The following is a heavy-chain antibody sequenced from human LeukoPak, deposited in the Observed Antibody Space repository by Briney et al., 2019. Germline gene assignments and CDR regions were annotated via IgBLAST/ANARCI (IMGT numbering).Heavy chain of an antibody. V-gene: IGHV1-2*06. Sequence: VASVKVSCKASGYTFTGYYMHWVRQAPGQGLEWMGRINPNSGGTNYAQKFQGRVTMTRDTSISTAYMELSRLRSDDTAVYYCARDRAIIVGATPGIGYWGQGTLVTVSS. D-gene: IGHD1-26*01. CDR1: GYTFTGYY. CDR2: INPNSGGT. J-gene: IGHJ4*02. CDR3: ARDRAIIVGATPGIGY.